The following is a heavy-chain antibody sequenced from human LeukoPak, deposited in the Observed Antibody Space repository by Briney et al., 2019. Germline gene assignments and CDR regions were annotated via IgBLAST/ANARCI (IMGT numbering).Heavy chain of an antibody. CDR1: GFTLRYHA. J-gene: IGHJ4*02. V-gene: IGHV3-21*01. CDR3: ARVMDSSGYYGLDY. CDR2: ISSSSSYI. Sequence: GGSLRLSCAASGFTLRYHAMTWVRQAPGKGLEWVSSISSSSSYIYYADSVKGRFTISRDNAKNSLYLQMNSLRAEDTAVYYCARVMDSSGYYGLDYWGQGTLVTVSS. D-gene: IGHD3-22*01.